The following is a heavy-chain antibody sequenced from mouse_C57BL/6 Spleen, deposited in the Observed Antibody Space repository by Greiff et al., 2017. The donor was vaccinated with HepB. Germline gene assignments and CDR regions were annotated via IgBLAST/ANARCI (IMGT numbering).Heavy chain of an antibody. CDR2: IDPETGGT. CDR3: TRGNYYGSSCFAY. D-gene: IGHD1-1*01. V-gene: IGHV1-15*01. Sequence: VQLQQSGAELVRPGASVTLSCKASGYTFTDYEMHWVKQTPVHGLEWIGAIDPETGGTAYNQKFKGKAILTADKSSSTAYMELRSLTSEDSAVYYCTRGNYYGSSCFAYWGQGTLVTVSA. J-gene: IGHJ3*01. CDR1: GYTFTDYE.